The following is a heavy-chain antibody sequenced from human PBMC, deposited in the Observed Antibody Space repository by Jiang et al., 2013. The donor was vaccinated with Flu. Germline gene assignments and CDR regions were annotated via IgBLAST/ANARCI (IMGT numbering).Heavy chain of an antibody. CDR1: GYTFTNYA. J-gene: IGHJ3*02. V-gene: IGHV1-3*01. CDR3: VREEKSAFDI. Sequence: GAEVKKPGASVKFSCKTSGYTFTNYAMHWVRQAPGQRPECMGWINAGTGNTEYSQKFQGRVTITRDTSASTVYMELNSLRFEDTAIYYCVREEKSAFDIWGQGTMVTVSS. CDR2: INAGTGNT.